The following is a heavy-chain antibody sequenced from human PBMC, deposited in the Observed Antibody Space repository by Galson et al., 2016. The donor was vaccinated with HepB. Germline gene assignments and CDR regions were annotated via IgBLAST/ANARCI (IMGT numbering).Heavy chain of an antibody. CDR3: AREYQFWSGGYGLDV. Sequence: ETLSLTCTVSGDSMSGYYWTWIRQPPGKGLEWIGHIYDSGSTHYSPSLKSRVAISVDTSKSQFSLQLDSVTAVDTAVYYCAREYQFWSGGYGLDVWGQGTTVTV. CDR2: IYDSGST. D-gene: IGHD3-3*01. CDR1: GDSMSGYY. V-gene: IGHV4-59*01. J-gene: IGHJ6*02.